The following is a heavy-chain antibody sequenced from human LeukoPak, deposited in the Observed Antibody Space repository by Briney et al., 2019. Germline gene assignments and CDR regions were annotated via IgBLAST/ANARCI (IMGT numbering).Heavy chain of an antibody. J-gene: IGHJ6*02. CDR2: TNHSGST. Sequence: SETLSLTCAVYGGSFSGYYWSWIRQPPGKGLEWIGETNHSGSTNYNPSLKSRVTISVDTSKNQFSLKLSSVTAADTAVYYCARENFWLPKYYYGMDVWGQGTTVTVSS. CDR3: ARENFWLPKYYYGMDV. V-gene: IGHV4-34*01. D-gene: IGHD3-3*01. CDR1: GGSFSGYY.